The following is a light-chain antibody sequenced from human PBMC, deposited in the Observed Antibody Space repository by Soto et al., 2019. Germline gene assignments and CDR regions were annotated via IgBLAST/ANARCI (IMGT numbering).Light chain of an antibody. CDR2: GAS. Sequence: EIVMTQSPATLSVSPGDGATLSCRASQSISTTLAWYQQKPGQAPRLLIYGASTRAAGIPARFRGSRSGTEVTLTISSLLSEDFAVYYFQQYDNWPPITFGQGTRLEI. J-gene: IGKJ5*01. CDR1: QSISTT. V-gene: IGKV3-15*01. CDR3: QQYDNWPPIT.